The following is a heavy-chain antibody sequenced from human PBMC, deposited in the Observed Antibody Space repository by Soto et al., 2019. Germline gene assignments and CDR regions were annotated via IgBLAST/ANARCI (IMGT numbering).Heavy chain of an antibody. V-gene: IGHV4-34*01. Sequence: SETLSLTCAVYGGSFSGYYWSWIRQPPGKGLEWIGEINHSGSTNYNPSLKSRVTISVDTSKNQFSLKLSSVTAADTAVYYCARGSMAAAGPLYPKFTGDRDYYYGMDVWGQGTTVTVSS. D-gene: IGHD6-13*01. CDR2: INHSGST. CDR3: ARGSMAAAGPLYPKFTGDRDYYYGMDV. J-gene: IGHJ6*02. CDR1: GGSFSGYY.